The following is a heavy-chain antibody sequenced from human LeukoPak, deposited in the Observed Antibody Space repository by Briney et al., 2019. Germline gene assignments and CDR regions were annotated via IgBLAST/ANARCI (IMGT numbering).Heavy chain of an antibody. CDR2: LDSDASIT. D-gene: IGHD3-22*01. CDR1: GFTFSGNW. J-gene: IGHJ4*01. CDR3: ASGSTPGSGYYFDS. V-gene: IGHV3-74*01. Sequence: GGSLRLSCAASGFTFSGNWMHWVRQAPGKGLVWVSRLDSDASITNYADSVKGRFTISRDNSRNTLYLQMNRLRAEDTDIYYCASGSTPGSGYYFDSWGPGTLVTVSS.